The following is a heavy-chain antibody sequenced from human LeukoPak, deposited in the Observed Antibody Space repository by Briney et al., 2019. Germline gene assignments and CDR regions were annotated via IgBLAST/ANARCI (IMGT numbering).Heavy chain of an antibody. Sequence: PGGSLRLSCAASGFTFSSYGLHWVRQAPGKGLEWVAVIWYDGSNKYYADSVKGRFTISRDNTKNTLYLQMNSLRAEDTAVYYYARASGSYDYWGQGTLVTVSS. CDR2: IWYDGSNK. D-gene: IGHD1-26*01. V-gene: IGHV3-33*01. CDR1: GFTFSSYG. J-gene: IGHJ4*02. CDR3: ARASGSYDY.